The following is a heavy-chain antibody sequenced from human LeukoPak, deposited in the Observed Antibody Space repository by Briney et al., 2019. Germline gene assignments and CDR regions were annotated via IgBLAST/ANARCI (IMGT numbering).Heavy chain of an antibody. V-gene: IGHV1-69*04. CDR3: ASGRSGYYQTDY. CDR2: IIPILGIA. CDR1: GGTFSSYA. J-gene: IGHJ4*02. D-gene: IGHD3-22*01. Sequence: SVKVSCKASGGTFSSYAISWVRQAPGQGLEWMGRIIPILGIANYAQKFQGRVTITADKSTSTAYMELSSLRSEDTAVYYCASGRSGYYQTDYWGQGTLVTVSS.